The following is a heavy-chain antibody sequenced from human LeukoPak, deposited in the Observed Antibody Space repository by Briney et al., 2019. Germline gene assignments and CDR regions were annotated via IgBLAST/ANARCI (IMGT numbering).Heavy chain of an antibody. Sequence: GGSLRLSCAASGFTFSSYWMSWVRQAPGKGLEWVSAIGGSGSTTYYADSVKGRFTIPRDNSKNTLYLQMNSLRAEDTAVYYCAKDIHTAAHWGQGTLVTVSS. CDR2: IGGSGSTT. J-gene: IGHJ4*02. D-gene: IGHD6-25*01. CDR3: AKDIHTAAH. V-gene: IGHV3-23*01. CDR1: GFTFSSYW.